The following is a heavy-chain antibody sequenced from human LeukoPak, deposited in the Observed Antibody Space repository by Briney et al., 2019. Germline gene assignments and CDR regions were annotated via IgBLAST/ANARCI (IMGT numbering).Heavy chain of an antibody. J-gene: IGHJ4*02. Sequence: PSETLSLTCTVSGGSISSGGYYWSWIRQHPGKGLEWIGYIYYSGSTYYNPSLKSRVTISVDTSKNQFSLKLSSVTAADTAVYYCARDLENSVVAAKDYWGQGTLVTVSS. CDR3: ARDLENSVVAAKDY. D-gene: IGHD2-15*01. V-gene: IGHV4-31*03. CDR1: GGSISSGGYY. CDR2: IYYSGST.